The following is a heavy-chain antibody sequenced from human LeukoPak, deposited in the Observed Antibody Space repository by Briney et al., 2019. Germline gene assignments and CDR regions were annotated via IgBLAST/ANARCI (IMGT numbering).Heavy chain of an antibody. CDR1: GGSISSYY. Sequence: SETLSLTCTVSGGSISSYYWSRIRQPPGKGLEWIGYIYYSGSTNYNPSLKSRVTISVDTSKNQFSLKLSSVTAADTAVYYCARGSFIYYYYYGMDVWGQGTTVTVSS. CDR2: IYYSGST. CDR3: ARGSFIYYYYYGMDV. V-gene: IGHV4-59*01. D-gene: IGHD2-15*01. J-gene: IGHJ6*02.